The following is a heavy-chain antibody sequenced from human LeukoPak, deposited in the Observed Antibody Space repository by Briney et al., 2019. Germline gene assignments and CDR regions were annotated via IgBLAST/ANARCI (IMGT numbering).Heavy chain of an antibody. J-gene: IGHJ6*02. D-gene: IGHD3-3*01. CDR1: GFIFSSYS. CDR2: ISYDGSNK. V-gene: IGHV3-30*03. Sequence: GGSLRLSCAASGFIFSSYSMNWVRQAPGKGLEWVAVISYDGSNKYYADSVKGRFTISRDNSKNTLYLQMNSLRAEDTAVYYCASGYDFWSGYYTHSDYYGMDAWGQGTTVTVSS. CDR3: ASGYDFWSGYYTHSDYYGMDA.